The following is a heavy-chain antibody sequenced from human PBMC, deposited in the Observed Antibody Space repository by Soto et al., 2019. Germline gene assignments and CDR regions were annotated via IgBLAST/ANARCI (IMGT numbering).Heavy chain of an antibody. Sequence: APVKGSCQASCFTFTNYCISWVRQAPRQRVDWMGWISAYNGNTNYAQKLQGRVTMTTDTSTSTAYMELRSLRSDDTAVYYCARVGPICSSTSCYLYYFDYWGQGTLVTVSS. J-gene: IGHJ4*02. CDR1: CFTFTNYC. CDR2: ISAYNGNT. CDR3: ARVGPICSSTSCYLYYFDY. D-gene: IGHD2-2*01. V-gene: IGHV1-18*01.